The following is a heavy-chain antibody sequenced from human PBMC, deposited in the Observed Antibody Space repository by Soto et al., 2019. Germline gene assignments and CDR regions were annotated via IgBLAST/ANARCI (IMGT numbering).Heavy chain of an antibody. CDR2: ISGSGGST. Sequence: EVQLLESGGGLVQPGGSLRLSCAASGFTFSSYAMSWVRQAPGKGLEWVSAISGSGGSTYYADSVKGRFTISRDNSKNTLYLQMNSLRAEDTAVYYCAKDEVEGGSGSYYRPYFYYMDVWGKGTTVTVSS. CDR1: GFTFSSYA. J-gene: IGHJ6*03. CDR3: AKDEVEGGSGSYYRPYFYYMDV. V-gene: IGHV3-23*01. D-gene: IGHD3-10*01.